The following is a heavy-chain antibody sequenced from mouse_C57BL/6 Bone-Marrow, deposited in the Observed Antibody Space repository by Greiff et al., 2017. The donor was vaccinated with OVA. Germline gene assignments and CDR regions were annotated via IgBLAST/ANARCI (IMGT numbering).Heavy chain of an antibody. CDR2: IDPSDSYT. J-gene: IGHJ1*03. D-gene: IGHD2-4*01. V-gene: IGHV1-69*01. CDR1: GYTFTSYW. Sequence: QVHVKQPGAELVMPGASVKLSCKASGYTFTSYWMHWVKQRPGQGLEWIGEIDPSDSYTNYNQKFKGKSTLTVDKSSSTAYMQLSSLTSEDSAVYYCAKVYYDSWYFDVWGTGTTVTVSS. CDR3: AKVYYDSWYFDV.